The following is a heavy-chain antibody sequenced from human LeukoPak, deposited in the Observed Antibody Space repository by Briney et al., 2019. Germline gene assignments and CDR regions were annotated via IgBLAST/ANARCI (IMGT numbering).Heavy chain of an antibody. CDR3: ARNIVARSRGLEY. CDR2: IYGGGTL. CDR1: GFTVNSNH. Sequence: GGSLRLSCAASGFTVNSNHMNWVRQAPGKGLEWVSVIYGGGTLYYADSVKGRFTISRDNSKNTVYLQMNSLRAEDTAMYYCARNIVARSRGLEYWGQGTLVTVSS. V-gene: IGHV3-53*01. D-gene: IGHD3-22*01. J-gene: IGHJ4*02.